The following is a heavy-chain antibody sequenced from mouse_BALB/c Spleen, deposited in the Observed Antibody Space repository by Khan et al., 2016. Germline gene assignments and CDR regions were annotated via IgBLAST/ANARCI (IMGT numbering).Heavy chain of an antibody. Sequence: VQLQQSGPELVKPGASVKMSCKASGYTFTSYVMHWVKQKPGQGLEWIGYINPYNDGTKYNEKFKGKATLTSDKSSSTAYMELSSLTSEDSAFYSCSRSTMITFFDYWRPGTTLTFSS. D-gene: IGHD2-4*01. CDR3: SRSTMITFFDY. CDR2: INPYNDGT. J-gene: IGHJ2*01. CDR1: GYTFTSYV. V-gene: IGHV1S136*01.